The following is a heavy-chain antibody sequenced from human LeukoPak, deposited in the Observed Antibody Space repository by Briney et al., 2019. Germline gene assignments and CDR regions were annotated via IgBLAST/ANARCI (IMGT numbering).Heavy chain of an antibody. Sequence: LSLTCAVYGGSFSGYYWSWVRQAPGKGLEWVSAISGSGGSTKYVDSVKGRFTISRDNSKNTLYLQMNSLRAEDTAVYYCAKVGYSYGLEYYYWGQGTLVSVSS. CDR3: AKVGYSYGLEYYY. V-gene: IGHV3-23*01. CDR2: ISGSGGST. J-gene: IGHJ4*02. D-gene: IGHD5-18*01. CDR1: GGSFSGYY.